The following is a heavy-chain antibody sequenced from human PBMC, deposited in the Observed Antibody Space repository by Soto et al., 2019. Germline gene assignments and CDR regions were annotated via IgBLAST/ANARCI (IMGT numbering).Heavy chain of an antibody. V-gene: IGHV4-34*01. CDR2: INHSGST. CDR1: GGSFSGYY. Sequence: SETLSLTCAVYGGSFSGYYWSWIRQPPGKGLEWFGEINHSGSTNYNPSLKSRVTISVDTSKNQFSLKLSSVTAADTAVYYCARERHYDSSGYRDYYYYYYGMDVWGQGTTVT. CDR3: ARERHYDSSGYRDYYYYYYGMDV. D-gene: IGHD3-22*01. J-gene: IGHJ6*02.